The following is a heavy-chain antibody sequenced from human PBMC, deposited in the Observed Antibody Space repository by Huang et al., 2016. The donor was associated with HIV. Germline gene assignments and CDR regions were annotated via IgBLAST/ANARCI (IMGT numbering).Heavy chain of an antibody. CDR3: AREPFYGDYIDF. Sequence: EVQLVESGGGLVQPGGSLRLSCAASRFTFKDRGMNWVRQAPGKVLEWRSYMGTTHNASYYADSVKGRFTISRDKAKSSLFLQMSSLRDEDTAMYYCAREPFYGDYIDFWGQGTLVTVS. D-gene: IGHD4-17*01. CDR2: MGTTHNAS. J-gene: IGHJ4*02. V-gene: IGHV3-48*02. CDR1: RFTFKDRG.